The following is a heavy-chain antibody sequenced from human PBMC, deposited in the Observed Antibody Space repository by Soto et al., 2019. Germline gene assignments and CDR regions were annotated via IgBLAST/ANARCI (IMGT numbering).Heavy chain of an antibody. Sequence: QVQLQESGPGLVKPSETLSLTCTVSGGSISSYYWSWIRQPPGKGLEWIGYIYHRGTTNYSPSLKSRVTISADMSKNQFSLKLSSVTAADTAVYYCGRAIRRGGGFDYWGQGTLVTVSS. CDR1: GGSISSYY. CDR2: IYHRGTT. D-gene: IGHD3-10*01. CDR3: GRAIRRGGGFDY. V-gene: IGHV4-59*01. J-gene: IGHJ4*02.